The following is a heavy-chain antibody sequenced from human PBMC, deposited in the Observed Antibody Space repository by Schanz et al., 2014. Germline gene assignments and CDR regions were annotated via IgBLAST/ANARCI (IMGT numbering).Heavy chain of an antibody. CDR3: ARPSDSSWYMDV. D-gene: IGHD2-21*02. V-gene: IGHV3-23*01. Sequence: EVQLLDSGGGLVQPGGSLRLSCAASGFTFTNYAMTWVRQAPGKGLEWVSGISGSGGSTYDADSVKGRFTISRDNAKNSLYLQMNSLRAEDTAVYYCARPSDSSWYMDVWGKGTTVTVSS. J-gene: IGHJ6*03. CDR2: ISGSGGST. CDR1: GFTFTNYA.